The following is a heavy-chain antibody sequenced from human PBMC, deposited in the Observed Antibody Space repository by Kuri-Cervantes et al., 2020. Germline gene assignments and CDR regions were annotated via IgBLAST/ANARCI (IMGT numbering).Heavy chain of an antibody. CDR2: ISSNSQTI. Sequence: ETLSLTCAASGFTFSNYNMNWVRQAPGKGLEWVSYISSNSQTIFYADSVKGRFTISRDNARDSPYLQMNSLRDEDTAVYYCARDPSGSPGYWGQGTLVTVSS. D-gene: IGHD1-26*01. CDR3: ARDPSGSPGY. J-gene: IGHJ4*02. CDR1: GFTFSNYN. V-gene: IGHV3-48*02.